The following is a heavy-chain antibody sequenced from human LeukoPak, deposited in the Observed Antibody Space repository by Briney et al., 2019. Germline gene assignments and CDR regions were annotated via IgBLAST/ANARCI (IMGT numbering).Heavy chain of an antibody. V-gene: IGHV4-39*01. CDR2: LYYSGST. J-gene: IGHJ6*02. Sequence: SETLSLTCLGSGGPNSSSNHYRGWIRQPPGKGPEWIGSLYYSGSTYYNPSLKSRVTISVDTSKSQFSLKLSSVTATDTAVYYCGIIVHSPYWPAVMDVWGQGTTVTVSS. CDR1: GGPNSSSNHY. CDR3: GIIVHSPYWPAVMDV. D-gene: IGHD2-21*01.